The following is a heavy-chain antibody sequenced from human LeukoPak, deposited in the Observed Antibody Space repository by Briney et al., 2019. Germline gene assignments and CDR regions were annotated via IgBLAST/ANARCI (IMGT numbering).Heavy chain of an antibody. CDR2: IIPSLGIA. V-gene: IGHV1-69*04. D-gene: IGHD6-6*01. J-gene: IGHJ4*02. CDR3: ARAKAYSSSSGGWVY. CDR1: GGTFSSYA. Sequence: SVTVSCKASGGTFSSYAISWVRQAPGQGLEWMGRIIPSLGIANNAHQFQGRVTIIADKSTSTAYMELSSLRSEDTAVYYCARAKAYSSSSGGWVYWGEGTLVTVSS.